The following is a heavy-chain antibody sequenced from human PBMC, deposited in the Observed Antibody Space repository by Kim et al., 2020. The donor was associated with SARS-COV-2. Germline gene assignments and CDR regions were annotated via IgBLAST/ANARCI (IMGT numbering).Heavy chain of an antibody. CDR3: ARGEKWFGELFLYYYYYGMDV. V-gene: IGHV1-69*13. J-gene: IGHJ6*02. Sequence: SVKVSCKASGGTFSSYATSWVRQAPGQGLEWMGGIIPIFGTANYAQKFQGRVTITADESTSTAYMELSSLRSEDTAVYYCARGEKWFGELFLYYYYYGMDVWGQGTTVTVSS. CDR2: IIPIFGTA. D-gene: IGHD3-10*01. CDR1: GGTFSSYA.